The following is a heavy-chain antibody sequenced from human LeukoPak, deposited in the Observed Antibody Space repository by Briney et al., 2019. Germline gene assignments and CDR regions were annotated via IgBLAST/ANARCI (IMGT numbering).Heavy chain of an antibody. D-gene: IGHD1-26*01. CDR1: GFTFSSYS. J-gene: IGHJ6*02. V-gene: IGHV3-48*04. CDR3: ASIIVGATSYYYGMDV. Sequence: AGGSLRLSCAASGFTFSSYSMNWVRQAPGKGLEWVSYISSSSSTIYYADSVKGRFTISRDNAKNSLYLQMNSLRAEDTAVHYCASIIVGATSYYYGMDVWGQGTTVTVSS. CDR2: ISSSSSTI.